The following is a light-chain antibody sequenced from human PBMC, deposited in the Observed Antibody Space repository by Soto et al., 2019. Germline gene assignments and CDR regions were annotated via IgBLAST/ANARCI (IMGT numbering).Light chain of an antibody. V-gene: IGKV3-11*01. CDR3: QQRSNWPPYT. CDR2: DAS. Sequence: EFVLTQSPATLSLSPGERATLSCRASQSVSSSLAWYQQRPGQAPRLLIYDASNRATGIPARFSGSGSGTAFTLTISSLAPEDFAVYYCQQRSNWPPYTFGQGTKLEIK. J-gene: IGKJ2*01. CDR1: QSVSSS.